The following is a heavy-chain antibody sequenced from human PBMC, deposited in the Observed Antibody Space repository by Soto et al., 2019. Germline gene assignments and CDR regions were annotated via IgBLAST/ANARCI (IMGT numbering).Heavy chain of an antibody. J-gene: IGHJ4*02. CDR1: GVPISSYY. V-gene: IGHV4-59*01. D-gene: IGHD3-22*01. Sequence: PSETLSLTCSVSGVPISSYYSRWIPPPPGKGLEWIGYIHYSGRTNSNPSLKSRVTMSVDTSKNQFSLKLSSVTAADTAVYYCARVYDSRGYYHYFDSWGQGTLVTVS. CDR2: IHYSGRT. CDR3: ARVYDSRGYYHYFDS.